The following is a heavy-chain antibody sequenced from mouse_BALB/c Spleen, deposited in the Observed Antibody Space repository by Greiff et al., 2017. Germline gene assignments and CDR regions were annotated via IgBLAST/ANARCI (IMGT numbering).Heavy chain of an antibody. V-gene: IGHV5-17*02. D-gene: IGHD1-1*01. Sequence: EVHLVESGGGLVQPGGSRKLSCAASGFTFSSFGMHWVRQAPEKGLEWVAYISSGSSTIYYADTVKGRFTISRDNPKNTLFLQMTSLRSEDTAMYYCARSYYGSSLYYFDYWGQGTTLTVSS. J-gene: IGHJ2*01. CDR3: ARSYYGSSLYYFDY. CDR1: GFTFSSFG. CDR2: ISSGSSTI.